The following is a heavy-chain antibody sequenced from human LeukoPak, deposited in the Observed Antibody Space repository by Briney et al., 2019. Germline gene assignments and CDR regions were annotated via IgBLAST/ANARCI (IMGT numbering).Heavy chain of an antibody. CDR2: IKQDGSEK. CDR1: GFTFSSYW. Sequence: GXSLXLSCAASGFTFSSYWMSWGRQARGKGREGVANIKQDGSEKYYVDSVKGRFTIYRDNAKNSLYLQMNSLRAEDTAVYYCARRRGKFDSTDYWGQGTLVTVSS. J-gene: IGHJ4*02. V-gene: IGHV3-7*01. D-gene: IGHD3-9*01. CDR3: ARRRGKFDSTDY.